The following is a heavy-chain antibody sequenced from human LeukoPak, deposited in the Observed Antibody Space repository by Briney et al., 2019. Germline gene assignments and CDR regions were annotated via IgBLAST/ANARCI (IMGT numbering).Heavy chain of an antibody. D-gene: IGHD3-3*01. CDR2: INTDGSHT. V-gene: IGHV3-74*03. CDR3: ARDWRPYYDFWSGYYGIDY. CDR1: GFTFSGYW. J-gene: IGHJ4*02. Sequence: PGGSLRLSCAASGFTFSGYWMHWVRQVPGKGLVWVSLINTDGSHTKYADSMKGRFTISRDNAKNTLYLQMNSLRAEDTAVYYCARDWRPYYDFWSGYYGIDYWGQGTLVTVSS.